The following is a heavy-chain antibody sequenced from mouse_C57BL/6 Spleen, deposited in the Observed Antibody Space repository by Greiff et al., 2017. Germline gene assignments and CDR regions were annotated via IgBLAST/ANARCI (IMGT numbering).Heavy chain of an antibody. CDR2: ISDGGSYT. D-gene: IGHD1-2*01. CDR3: AVKLITTQEYFDV. J-gene: IGHJ1*03. CDR1: GFTFSSYA. V-gene: IGHV5-4*03. Sequence: EVKLQESGGGLVKPGGSLKLSCAASGFTFSSYAMSWVRQTPEKRLEWVATISDGGSYTYYPDNVKGRFTISRDNAKNNLYLQMSHLKSEDTAMYYCAVKLITTQEYFDVWGTGTTVTVSS.